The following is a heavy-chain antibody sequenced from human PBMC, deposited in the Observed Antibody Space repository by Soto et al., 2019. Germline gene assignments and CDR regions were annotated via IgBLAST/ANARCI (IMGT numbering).Heavy chain of an antibody. CDR3: VKEQYSGSSVDY. CDR2: ISGSGGSM. V-gene: IGHV3-23*01. Sequence: EVQLLESGGDLVQPGGSLRLSCAVSGFTFNNYAMNWVRQAPGKGLEWVSAISGSGGSMYYADSVKGRFTVSRDNSKNTLYLQMNSLRVEDTAIYYCVKEQYSGSSVDYWGQGTLVIVSS. CDR1: GFTFNNYA. D-gene: IGHD1-26*01. J-gene: IGHJ4*02.